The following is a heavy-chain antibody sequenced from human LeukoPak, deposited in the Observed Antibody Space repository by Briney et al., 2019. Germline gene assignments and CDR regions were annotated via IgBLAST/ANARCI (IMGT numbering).Heavy chain of an antibody. CDR3: ARGGDSTIGVVDY. D-gene: IGHD6-19*01. V-gene: IGHV4-59*08. J-gene: IGHJ4*02. CDR2: IYYGGST. CDR1: GGSISTYS. Sequence: SETLSLTCTVSGGSISTYSWKWIRQPPGKRLEWIGDIYYGGSTNYNPSLKSRLTISVDTSKSQFSLRLSSVTAADTAVYYCARGGDSTIGVVDYWGQGTLVTVSS.